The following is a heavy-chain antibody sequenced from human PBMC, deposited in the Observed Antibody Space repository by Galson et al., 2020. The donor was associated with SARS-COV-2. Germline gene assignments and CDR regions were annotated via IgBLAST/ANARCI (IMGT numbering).Heavy chain of an antibody. CDR3: AKGGGFWSWFDP. Sequence: ASETLSLTCSVSGGSINSHSHYWGWIRQPPGKGLEWIATINNSGGTNYNPSLKSRVTISADTSKNQFSLKLNSVTAADTAIYYCAKGGGFWSWFDPWGQGTLVTVSS. CDR2: INNSGGT. V-gene: IGHV4-39*01. J-gene: IGHJ5*02. CDR1: GGSINSHSHY. D-gene: IGHD3-3*01.